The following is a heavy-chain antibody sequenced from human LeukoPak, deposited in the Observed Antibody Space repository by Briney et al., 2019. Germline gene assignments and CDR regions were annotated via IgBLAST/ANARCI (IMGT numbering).Heavy chain of an antibody. CDR2: ISSSSSYI. J-gene: IGHJ3*02. CDR3: ARSHPDAFDI. V-gene: IGHV3-21*01. CDR1: EFTFSSYS. Sequence: GGSLRLSCAASEFTFSSYSMNWVRQAPGKGLEWVSSISSSSSYIYYADSVKGRFTISRDNAKNSLYLQVNSLRAEDTAVYYCARSHPDAFDIWGQGTMVTVSS.